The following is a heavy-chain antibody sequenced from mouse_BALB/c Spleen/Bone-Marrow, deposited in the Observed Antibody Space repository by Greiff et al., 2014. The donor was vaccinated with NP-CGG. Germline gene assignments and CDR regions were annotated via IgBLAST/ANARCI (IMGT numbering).Heavy chain of an antibody. CDR3: ARDEDYAMDY. CDR1: GFTFSSFG. J-gene: IGHJ4*01. Sequence: DVMLVESGGGLVQPGGSRELSCAASGFTFSSFGMHWVRQAPEKGLEWVAYISSGSSTIYYADTVKGRFTISRDNPKNTLFLQMTSLRSEDTAMYYCARDEDYAMDYWGQGTSVTVSS. V-gene: IGHV5-17*02. CDR2: ISSGSSTI.